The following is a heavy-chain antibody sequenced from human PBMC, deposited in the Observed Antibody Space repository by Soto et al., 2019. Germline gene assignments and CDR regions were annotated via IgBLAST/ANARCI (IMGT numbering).Heavy chain of an antibody. J-gene: IGHJ5*02. CDR2: IWYDGSKK. Sequence: QVRLVESGGGVGQPGTSLRLSCAASGFTFSHYGINWVRQAPGKGLEWVAGIWYDGSKKYYTDSVEGRFTISRDNSKNTVSLQMNRLRAEDTAVYYCVSDEDRSGHFSWFDPWGQGTLVTVSS. V-gene: IGHV3-33*01. D-gene: IGHD3-22*01. CDR1: GFTFSHYG. CDR3: VSDEDRSGHFSWFDP.